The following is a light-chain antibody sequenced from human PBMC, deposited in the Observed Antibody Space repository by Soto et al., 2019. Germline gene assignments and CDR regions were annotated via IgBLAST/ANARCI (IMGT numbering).Light chain of an antibody. CDR1: QSVSSSY. CDR3: QQYGSSPRT. CDR2: GAS. Sequence: EIVLTQSPCTLPLSPGERATLSCRASQSVSSSYLAWYQQKPGQAPRLLIYGASSRATGIPDRFSGSGSGTDFTLTISRLEPEDFAVYYCQQYGSSPRTFGQGTKVDIK. J-gene: IGKJ1*01. V-gene: IGKV3-20*01.